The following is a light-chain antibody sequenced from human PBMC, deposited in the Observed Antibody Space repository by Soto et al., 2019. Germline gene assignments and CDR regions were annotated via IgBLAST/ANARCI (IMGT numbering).Light chain of an antibody. CDR3: SSYTSSSTPLYV. CDR2: DVS. CDR1: SSDVGGYNY. J-gene: IGLJ1*01. V-gene: IGLV2-14*01. Sequence: QSVLTQPASVSGSPGQSITISCTGTSSDVGGYNYVSWYQQHPGKAPKLMIYDVSNRPSGVSNRFSGSNSGNTASLTISGLLAEDEADDYCSSYTSSSTPLYVFGTGTQLTVL.